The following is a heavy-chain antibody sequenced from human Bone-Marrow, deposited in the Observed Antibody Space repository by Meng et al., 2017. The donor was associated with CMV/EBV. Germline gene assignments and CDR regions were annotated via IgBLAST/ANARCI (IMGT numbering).Heavy chain of an antibody. J-gene: IGHJ5*02. D-gene: IGHD6-6*01. CDR2: INPNSGGT. CDR3: AREGAARLFWFPNWFDP. V-gene: IGHV1-2*02. Sequence: ASVKVSCKASGYTFTGYYMHWVRQAPGQGLEWMGWINPNSGGTNYAQKFQGRVTMTRDTSISTAYMELSRLRSGDTAVYYCAREGAARLFWFPNWFDPWGQGTRVTVSS. CDR1: GYTFTGYY.